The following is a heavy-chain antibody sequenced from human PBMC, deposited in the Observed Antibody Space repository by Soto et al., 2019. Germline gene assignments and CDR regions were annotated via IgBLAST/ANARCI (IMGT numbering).Heavy chain of an antibody. V-gene: IGHV1-8*01. CDR2: MNPNSGNT. Sequence: ASVKVSCKASGYTFTSYDINWVRQATGQGLEWMGWMNPNSGNTGYAQKFQGRVTMTRNTSISTAYMELSSLRSEDTAVYYCARVLNYYDSSGYRPGKGAFDIWGQGTMVTVSS. J-gene: IGHJ3*02. CDR3: ARVLNYYDSSGYRPGKGAFDI. CDR1: GYTFTSYD. D-gene: IGHD3-22*01.